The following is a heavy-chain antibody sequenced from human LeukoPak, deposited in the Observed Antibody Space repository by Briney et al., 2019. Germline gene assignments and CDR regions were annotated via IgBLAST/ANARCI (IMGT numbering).Heavy chain of an antibody. V-gene: IGHV3-23*01. CDR3: ARRGVLADYGGVTFDY. Sequence: GGSLRLSCAASGFTFSSYAMSWVRQAPGKGLEWVSAISGSGGSTYYGDSVKGRFTISRDNSKNTLYLQMNSLRAEDTAVYYCARRGVLADYGGVTFDYWGQGALVTVSS. J-gene: IGHJ4*02. CDR2: ISGSGGST. D-gene: IGHD4-23*01. CDR1: GFTFSSYA.